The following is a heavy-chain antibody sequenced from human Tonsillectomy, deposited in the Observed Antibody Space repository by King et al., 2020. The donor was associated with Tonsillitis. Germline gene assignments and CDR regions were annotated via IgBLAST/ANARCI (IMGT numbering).Heavy chain of an antibody. CDR3: ARRDSSDWYVY. CDR1: GGTFRSYA. CDR2: IIPIFGTA. D-gene: IGHD6-19*01. Sequence: QVQLVESGAEVKKPGSSVKVSCKASGGTFRSYAISWVRQAPGQGLEWMGGIIPIFGTANSAQKFQGRVTITADESTSTAYMELSSLRSEETAVYYCARRDSSDWYVYWGQGTLVTVSS. J-gene: IGHJ4*02. V-gene: IGHV1-69*01.